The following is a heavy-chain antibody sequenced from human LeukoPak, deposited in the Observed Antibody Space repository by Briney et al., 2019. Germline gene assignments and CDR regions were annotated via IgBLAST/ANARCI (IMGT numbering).Heavy chain of an antibody. Sequence: SETLSLTCAVYGGSLSGYYWGWIRQPPGKGREWIGGINHRGITNYNPSLKSGVTISVDTSNNQFSLKLSSVTAADTAVYYCARDHTHSGYDYFDYWGKGTLVTVSS. CDR1: GGSLSGYY. D-gene: IGHD5-12*01. CDR2: INHRGIT. J-gene: IGHJ4*02. V-gene: IGHV4-34*01. CDR3: ARDHTHSGYDYFDY.